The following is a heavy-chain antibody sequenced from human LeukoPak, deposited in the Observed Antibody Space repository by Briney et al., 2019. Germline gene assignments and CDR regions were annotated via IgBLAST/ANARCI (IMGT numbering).Heavy chain of an antibody. CDR1: GFAFSDYW. J-gene: IGHJ4*02. Sequence: GGSLRLSCATSGFAFSDYWMHWVRQAPGKGLVWVSRIISDGSSASYADSVKGRFTISRDNAKNTLYLQMNSLRVEDTAVYYCAKVLATYCGGDCPPYFDYWGQGTLVTVSS. CDR2: IISDGSSA. V-gene: IGHV3-74*01. D-gene: IGHD2-21*02. CDR3: AKVLATYCGGDCPPYFDY.